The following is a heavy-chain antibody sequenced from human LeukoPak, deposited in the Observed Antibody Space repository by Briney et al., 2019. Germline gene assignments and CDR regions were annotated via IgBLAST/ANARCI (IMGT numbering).Heavy chain of an antibody. Sequence: ASVKVSCKASGYTFTSYGISWVRQAPGQGLEWMGWISAYNGNTNYAQKFQGRVTMTRDTSISTAYMELSRLRSDDTAVYYCARDYVLYYDFWSGESKTFDPWGQGTLVTVSS. CDR3: ARDYVLYYDFWSGESKTFDP. CDR2: ISAYNGNT. V-gene: IGHV1-18*01. D-gene: IGHD3-3*01. CDR1: GYTFTSYG. J-gene: IGHJ5*02.